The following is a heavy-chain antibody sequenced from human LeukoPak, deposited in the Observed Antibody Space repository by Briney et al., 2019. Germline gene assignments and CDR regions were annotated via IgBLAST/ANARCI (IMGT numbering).Heavy chain of an antibody. Sequence: SGGSLRLSCAASGFTFDDYCMSWVRQAPRKGLEWVSGINWNGGSTGYADSVKGRFTISRDNAKNSLYLQMNSLRAEDTALYYCARDRYCSGGSCYTERYFDYWGQGTLVTVSS. J-gene: IGHJ4*02. CDR1: GFTFDDYC. CDR3: ARDRYCSGGSCYTERYFDY. D-gene: IGHD2-15*01. CDR2: INWNGGST. V-gene: IGHV3-20*04.